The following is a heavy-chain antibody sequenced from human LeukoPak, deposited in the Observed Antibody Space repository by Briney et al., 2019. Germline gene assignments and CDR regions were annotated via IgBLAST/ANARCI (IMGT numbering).Heavy chain of an antibody. Sequence: TGGSLRLSCAASGFTFSSYAMSWVRQAPGKGLEWVSAISGSGGSTYYADSVKGRFTISRDNSKNTLYLQMNSLRAEDTAVYYCAKRGLEGFYFDYWGQGTLVTVSS. V-gene: IGHV3-23*01. D-gene: IGHD1-1*01. CDR1: GFTFSSYA. CDR3: AKRGLEGFYFDY. CDR2: ISGSGGST. J-gene: IGHJ4*02.